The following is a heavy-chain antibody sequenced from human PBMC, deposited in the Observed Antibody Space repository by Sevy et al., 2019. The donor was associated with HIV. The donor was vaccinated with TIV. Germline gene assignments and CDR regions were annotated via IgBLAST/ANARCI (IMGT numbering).Heavy chain of an antibody. J-gene: IGHJ4*02. Sequence: SETLSLTCTVSGGSISSGDYYWSWIRQPPGKGLELIGYIYYSGSTYYNPSLKSRVTISVDTSKNQFSLKLSSVTAADTAVYYCATEIDYGGNSFIDYWGQGTLVTVSS. D-gene: IGHD4-17*01. V-gene: IGHV4-30-4*01. CDR2: IYYSGST. CDR1: GGSISSGDYY. CDR3: ATEIDYGGNSFIDY.